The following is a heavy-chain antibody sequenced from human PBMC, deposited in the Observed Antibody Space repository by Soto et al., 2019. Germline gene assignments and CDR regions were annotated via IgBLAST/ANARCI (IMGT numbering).Heavy chain of an antibody. J-gene: IGHJ4*02. V-gene: IGHV1-3*01. D-gene: IGHD3-10*01. Sequence: QVQLVQSGAEVKKPGASVKVSCKASGYTFTSYAMHWVRQAPGQRLEWMGWINAGNGNTKYSQKFQGRVTITRDTSASTAYMELSSLRFEDTAVYYCARGGRYYGSGYYFDYWGQGTLVTVSS. CDR2: INAGNGNT. CDR1: GYTFTSYA. CDR3: ARGGRYYGSGYYFDY.